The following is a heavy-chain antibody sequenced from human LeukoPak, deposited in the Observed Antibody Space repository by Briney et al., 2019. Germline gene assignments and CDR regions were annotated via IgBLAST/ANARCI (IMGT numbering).Heavy chain of an antibody. Sequence: SETLSLTCTVSGGSISSYYWSWIRQPAGKGLEWIGRIYTSGSTNYNPSLKSRVTMSVDTSKNQFSLKLSSVTAADTAVYYCARRGIVVVPAATPRYYYYGMDVWGQGTTVTVSS. CDR1: GGSISSYY. V-gene: IGHV4-4*07. D-gene: IGHD2-2*01. CDR2: IYTSGST. CDR3: ARRGIVVVPAATPRYYYYGMDV. J-gene: IGHJ6*02.